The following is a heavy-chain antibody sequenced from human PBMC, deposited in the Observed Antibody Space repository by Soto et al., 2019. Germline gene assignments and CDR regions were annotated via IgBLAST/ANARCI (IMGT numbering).Heavy chain of an antibody. J-gene: IGHJ4*02. D-gene: IGHD2-8*02. V-gene: IGHV4-34*01. Sequence: SETVSLTCAVYGGSFSGYYWAWIRQPPGTGLEWIGEINHSGSTNYNPSLKSRVTISVDTSKNQFSLKRTSVTAADTAVYYCARDKITGLFDYWGQGTLVTVSS. CDR1: GGSFSGYY. CDR3: ARDKITGLFDY. CDR2: INHSGST.